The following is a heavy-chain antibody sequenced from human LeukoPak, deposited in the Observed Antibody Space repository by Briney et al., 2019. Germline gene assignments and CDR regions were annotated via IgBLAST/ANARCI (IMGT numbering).Heavy chain of an antibody. D-gene: IGHD5-18*01. J-gene: IGHJ6*03. Sequence: SGGSLILSCAPSGITFSNYSMNWVRRAPGKGLEWVSYISSSGRTIYYADSVKGRFTISRDNAKNSLYLQMNSLRAEDTAVYYCTRGSGYSYGYRPPFYYYMDVWGKGTTVTVSS. CDR3: TRGSGYSYGYRPPFYYYMDV. CDR2: ISSSGRTI. CDR1: GITFSNYS. V-gene: IGHV3-48*01.